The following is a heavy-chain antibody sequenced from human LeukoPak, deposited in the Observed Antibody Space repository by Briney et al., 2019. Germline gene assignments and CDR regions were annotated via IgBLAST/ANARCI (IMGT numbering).Heavy chain of an antibody. Sequence: GRSLRLSCAASGFTFSSYGMHWVRQAPGKGLEWVAVIWYDGSNKYYADSVKGRFTTSRDNSKNTLYLQMNSLRAEDTAVYYCAGWAVASAFDIWGQGTMVTVSS. CDR2: IWYDGSNK. D-gene: IGHD6-19*01. J-gene: IGHJ3*02. CDR1: GFTFSSYG. V-gene: IGHV3-33*01. CDR3: AGWAVASAFDI.